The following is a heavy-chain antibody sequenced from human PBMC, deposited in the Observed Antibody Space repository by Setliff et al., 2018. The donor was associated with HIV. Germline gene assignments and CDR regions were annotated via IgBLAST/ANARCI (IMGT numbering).Heavy chain of an antibody. CDR1: GFSISSRYY. CDR3: ASSSPGYYDILTGYYEGYYVDY. Sequence: PSETLSLTCDVSGFSISSRYYWGWIRQSPGKGLEWIGNIYYSGSTYYNPSLESRVTISVDTSKNRFSMRLTSVTAEDTAVYYCASSSPGYYDILTGYYEGYYVDYWGQGTLVTVSS. D-gene: IGHD3-9*01. V-gene: IGHV4-38-2*01. J-gene: IGHJ4*02. CDR2: IYYSGST.